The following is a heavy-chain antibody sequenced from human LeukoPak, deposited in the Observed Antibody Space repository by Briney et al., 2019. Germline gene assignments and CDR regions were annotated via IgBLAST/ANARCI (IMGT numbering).Heavy chain of an antibody. Sequence: PSETLSLTCTVSDGSISSGGYYWSWIRQHPGKGLEWIGYIYYSGSTYYNPSLKSRVTISVDTSKNQFSLKLSSVTAADTAVYYCARDRSQLGLDPWGQGTLVTVSS. D-gene: IGHD6-6*01. CDR1: DGSISSGGYY. J-gene: IGHJ5*02. V-gene: IGHV4-31*03. CDR3: ARDRSQLGLDP. CDR2: IYYSGST.